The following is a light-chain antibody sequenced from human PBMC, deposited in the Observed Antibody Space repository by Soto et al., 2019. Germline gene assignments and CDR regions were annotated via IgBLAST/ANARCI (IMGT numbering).Light chain of an antibody. Sequence: IVLPQSHATVSVSPGDSVTLSCRASRTVHSNVAWYQHKPGQAPRVIMYGSSIRATGIPARFSGSGSGTEFTLTISSLQSEDFAVYYCQQHNNWPPITFGQGTRLEIK. CDR1: RTVHSN. CDR2: GSS. J-gene: IGKJ5*01. CDR3: QQHNNWPPIT. V-gene: IGKV3-15*01.